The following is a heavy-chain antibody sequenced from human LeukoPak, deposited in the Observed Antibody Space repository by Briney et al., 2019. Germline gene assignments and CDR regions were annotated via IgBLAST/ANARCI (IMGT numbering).Heavy chain of an antibody. Sequence: ASVKVSCKASGGTFSSYAISWVRQAPGQGLEWMGRIIPIFGTANYAQKFQGRVTITTDESTSTAYMELSSLRSEDTAVYYCARASGRVDTAMAKGAYYMDVCGKGNTVTVSS. J-gene: IGHJ6*03. CDR2: IIPIFGTA. V-gene: IGHV1-69*05. CDR1: GGTFSSYA. D-gene: IGHD5-18*01. CDR3: ARASGRVDTAMAKGAYYMDV.